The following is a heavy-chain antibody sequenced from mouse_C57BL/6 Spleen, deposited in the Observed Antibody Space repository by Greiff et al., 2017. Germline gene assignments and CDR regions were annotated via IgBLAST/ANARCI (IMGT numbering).Heavy chain of an antibody. CDR1: GYTFTDYY. CDR3: AREGGLLYFDY. J-gene: IGHJ2*01. Sequence: QVQLQQPGPELVKPGASVKISCKASGYTFTDYYINWVKQRPGQGLEWIGCIYPGSGSNKYNEKFKGKATLTVDTSSSTAYMQLSSLTSEDSAVYFCAREGGLLYFDYRGHGTTLTVS. CDR2: IYPGSGSN. D-gene: IGHD1-1*02. V-gene: IGHV1-84*01.